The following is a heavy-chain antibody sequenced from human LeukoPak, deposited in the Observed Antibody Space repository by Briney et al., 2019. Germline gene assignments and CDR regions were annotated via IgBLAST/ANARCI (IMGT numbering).Heavy chain of an antibody. V-gene: IGHV1-18*01. CDR3: ARDLTLVPAAQYYFDY. D-gene: IGHD2-2*01. Sequence: ASVEVSCKASGYTFTSYGISWVRQAPGQGLEWMGWISAYNGNTNYAQKLQGRVTMTTDTSTSTAYMELRSLRSDDTAVYYCARDLTLVPAAQYYFDYWGQGTLVTVSS. CDR2: ISAYNGNT. J-gene: IGHJ4*02. CDR1: GYTFTSYG.